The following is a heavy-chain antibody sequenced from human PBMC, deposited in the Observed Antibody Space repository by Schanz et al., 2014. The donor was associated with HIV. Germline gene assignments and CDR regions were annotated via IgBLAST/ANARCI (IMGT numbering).Heavy chain of an antibody. D-gene: IGHD4-4*01. Sequence: EVHLVESGGGLVQPGGSLRLSCAASGFMFSSYGMSWVRQAPGKGLEWVSLIGSGGGRTYYAESVKGRFTISRDYDKNSLFLQMYSLRDDDTAVYYCARGWRENSFDYWGQGTLVTVSS. CDR3: ARGWRENSFDY. V-gene: IGHV3-48*02. CDR2: IGSGGGRT. CDR1: GFMFSSYG. J-gene: IGHJ4*02.